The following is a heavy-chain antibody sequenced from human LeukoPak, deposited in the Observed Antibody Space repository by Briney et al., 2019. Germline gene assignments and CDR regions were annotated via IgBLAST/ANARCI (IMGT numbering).Heavy chain of an antibody. CDR3: ARVVLGFYGSGGRDYYYYGMDV. V-gene: IGHV4-59*01. CDR1: GGSFSGYY. D-gene: IGHD3-10*01. Sequence: PSETLSLTCAVYGGSFSGYYWSWIRQPPGKGLEWIGYIYYSGGTNYNPSLKSRVTISVDTSKNQFSLKLSSVTAADTAVYYCARVVLGFYGSGGRDYYYYGMDVWGQGTTVTVSS. J-gene: IGHJ6*02. CDR2: IYYSGGT.